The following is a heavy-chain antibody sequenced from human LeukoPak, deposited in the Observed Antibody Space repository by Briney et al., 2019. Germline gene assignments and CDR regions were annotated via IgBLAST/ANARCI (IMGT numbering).Heavy chain of an antibody. Sequence: GGSLRLSCAASGFTFSGYGMHWVRQAPGKGLEWVAAISFDGNDKQNAESVKGRFTVSRDNAKNSLFLQINSLRAEDTAVYYCANGGTYSSGPWGQGTLVTVSS. CDR2: ISFDGNDK. J-gene: IGHJ5*02. CDR3: ANGGTYSSGP. V-gene: IGHV3-30*18. CDR1: GFTFSGYG. D-gene: IGHD3-22*01.